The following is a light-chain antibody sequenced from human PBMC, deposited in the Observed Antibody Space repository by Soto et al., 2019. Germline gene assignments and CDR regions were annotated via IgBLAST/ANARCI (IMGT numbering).Light chain of an antibody. CDR3: QQSYSSPWT. V-gene: IGKV1-39*01. CDR1: QSISSY. CDR2: AAS. J-gene: IGKJ1*01. Sequence: DLQVTQSPSSLSASVGDRVTITCRASQSISSYLNWYQQKPGKAPKLLIYAASSLQSGVPSRFSGSGSGTDFTLTISSLQPEDSASYYCQQSYSSPWTFGQGTKVEIK.